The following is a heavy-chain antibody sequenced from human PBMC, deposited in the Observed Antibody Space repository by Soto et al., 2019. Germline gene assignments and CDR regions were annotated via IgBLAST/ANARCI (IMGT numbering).Heavy chain of an antibody. CDR3: ARSGSGRYLQGGEAYGMDV. CDR2: ISYSGST. J-gene: IGHJ6*02. D-gene: IGHD3-10*01. Sequence: SETLSLTCTVSGDSISSGGYYWSWIRQHPGKGLEWIGYISYSGSTYYNPSLKSGVTISVDTSKNQFSLKLTSVTAADTALYYCARSGSGRYLQGGEAYGMDVWGQGTTVNVSS. CDR1: GDSISSGGYY. V-gene: IGHV4-31*03.